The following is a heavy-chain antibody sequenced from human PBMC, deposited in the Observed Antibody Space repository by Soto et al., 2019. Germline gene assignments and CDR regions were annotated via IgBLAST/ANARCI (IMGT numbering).Heavy chain of an antibody. CDR2: IFPILGIA. J-gene: IGHJ5*02. V-gene: IGHV1-69*08. CDR1: GGTFSSYT. Sequence: QVQLVQSGAEVKKPGSSVKVSCKASGGTFSSYTISWVRQAPGQGLEWMGRIFPILGIANYAQKFQGRVTITADKSTSTAYMELSSLRSEDTAVYYCARDGLTTTVTTPNWFDPWGQGTLVTVSS. D-gene: IGHD4-17*01. CDR3: ARDGLTTTVTTPNWFDP.